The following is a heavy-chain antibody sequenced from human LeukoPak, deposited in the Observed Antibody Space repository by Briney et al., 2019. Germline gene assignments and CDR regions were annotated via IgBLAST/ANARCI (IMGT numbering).Heavy chain of an antibody. Sequence: GRSLRLSCAASGFTFDDYAMLWVRQAPGKGLEWVSGISWNSGSIGYADSVKGRFTISRDNAKNSLYLQMNSLRAEDTALYYCAKTDTAMVKGYFDYWGQGTLVTVSS. D-gene: IGHD5-18*01. V-gene: IGHV3-9*01. J-gene: IGHJ4*02. CDR1: GFTFDDYA. CDR2: ISWNSGSI. CDR3: AKTDTAMVKGYFDY.